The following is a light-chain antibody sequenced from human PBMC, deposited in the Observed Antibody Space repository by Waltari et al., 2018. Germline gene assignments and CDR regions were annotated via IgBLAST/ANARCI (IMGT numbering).Light chain of an antibody. CDR1: SSTLGNKG. CDR2: RND. J-gene: IGLJ3*02. CDR3: ASWDDSLNGHWV. V-gene: IGLV1-44*01. Sequence: QSVLTQPPSASGTPGQRVPISCSGTSSTLGNKGVNRYQQVPGTAPKLLIYRNDLRPSGVPDRFSASKSGTSASLAISGLQSEDEAEYYCASWDDSLNGHWVFGGGTKVTVL.